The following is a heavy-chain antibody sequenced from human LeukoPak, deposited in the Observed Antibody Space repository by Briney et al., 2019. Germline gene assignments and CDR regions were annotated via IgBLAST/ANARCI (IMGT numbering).Heavy chain of an antibody. D-gene: IGHD1-14*01. CDR3: VRDRNNNYFDY. J-gene: IGHJ4*02. CDR2: IWPGGTRA. V-gene: IGHV3-33*01. Sequence: GRSLKLSCTASGFAFGIYGMRWVRQEPGKGLEWVAFIWPGGTRAFYADSAKGRFTISRDDSNNTVYLHMNSLKAEDTALYYCVRDRNNNYFDYWGQGTLLTVSS. CDR1: GFAFGIYG.